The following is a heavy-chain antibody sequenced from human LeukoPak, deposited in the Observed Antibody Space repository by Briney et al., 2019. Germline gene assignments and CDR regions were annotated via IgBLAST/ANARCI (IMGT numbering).Heavy chain of an antibody. CDR3: ARAIRHNWNDGAFDI. V-gene: IGHV3-48*01. D-gene: IGHD1-1*01. CDR2: ISSSSSTI. Sequence: GGSLRLSCAASGFTFSSYSVTWVRQAPGKGLEWVSYISSSSSTIYYADSVKGRFTISRDNAKNSLYLQMNSLRAEDTAVYYCARAIRHNWNDGAFDIWGQGTMVTVSS. CDR1: GFTFSSYS. J-gene: IGHJ3*02.